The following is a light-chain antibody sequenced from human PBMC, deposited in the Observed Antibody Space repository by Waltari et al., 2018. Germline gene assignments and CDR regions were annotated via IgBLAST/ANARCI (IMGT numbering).Light chain of an antibody. V-gene: IGKV2-30*01. J-gene: IGKJ1*01. CDR1: PRLVYSDGTTY. CDR3: MHSVEWPWT. CDR2: NVS. Sequence: DVVMTQSPLSLPATLGQPASIPCRSSPRLVYSDGTTYLNWFQLRPGQSPRLLIYNVSNRDSGVPDRFSGSGSGTDFTLKISRVEAEDVGVYYCMHSVEWPWTVGQGTKVEVK.